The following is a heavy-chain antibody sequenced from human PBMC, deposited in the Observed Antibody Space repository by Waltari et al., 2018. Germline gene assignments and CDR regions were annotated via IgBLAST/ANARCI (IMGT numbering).Heavy chain of an antibody. CDR3: ARTPNYYDSSGQFDY. J-gene: IGHJ4*02. CDR2: IYHSGST. CDR1: GYSISRAYY. D-gene: IGHD3-22*01. V-gene: IGHV4-38-2*01. Sequence: QVQLQEPGPGPVKPSETLSLTCAFSGYSISRAYYWGWNRQPPGKGLEWIGSIYHSGSTYYNPSLKSRVTISVDTSKNQFSLKLSSVTAADTAVYYCARTPNYYDSSGQFDYWGQGTLVTVSS.